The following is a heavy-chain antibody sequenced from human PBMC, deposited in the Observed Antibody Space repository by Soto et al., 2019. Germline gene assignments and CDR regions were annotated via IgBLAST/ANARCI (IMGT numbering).Heavy chain of an antibody. CDR3: ATYSSGGGGRGY. Sequence: QVQLQESGPGLVKPSETLSLTCTVSGGSISGDHWSWIRQPPGTGLEWIGYINHDGSTNYSPALRSRVIISVDPSKNQFSLKLNSVTAADTAVYYCATYSSGGGGRGYWGQGTLVTVSS. D-gene: IGHD3-22*01. J-gene: IGHJ4*02. CDR1: GGSISGDH. CDR2: INHDGST. V-gene: IGHV4-59*08.